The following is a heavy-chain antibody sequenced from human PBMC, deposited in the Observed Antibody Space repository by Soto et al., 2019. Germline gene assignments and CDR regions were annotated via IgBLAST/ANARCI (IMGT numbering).Heavy chain of an antibody. J-gene: IGHJ4*02. Sequence: QITLKESGPTLVKPTQTLTLTCTFSGFSLSTRDVGVGWIRQPPGKALEWLAVIYWDDSKHYSPSLKTRATTTKDTSKNQVVLTVTKMDPVDTATYYCAQKGPHYFDYWGQGTLVTVSS. CDR2: IYWDDSK. V-gene: IGHV2-5*02. CDR3: AQKGPHYFDY. CDR1: GFSLSTRDVG.